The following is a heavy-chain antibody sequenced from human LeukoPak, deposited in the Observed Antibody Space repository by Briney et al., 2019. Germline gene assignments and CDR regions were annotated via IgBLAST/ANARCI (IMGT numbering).Heavy chain of an antibody. CDR1: GGSISSYY. CDR2: IYTSGST. D-gene: IGHD6-13*01. Sequence: SETLSLICTVSGGSISSYYWSWIRQPAGKGLEWIGRIYTSGSTNYNPSLKSRVTMSVDTPKNQFSLKLSSVSAADTAVYYCASLSSSWSTDYWGQGTLVTVSS. J-gene: IGHJ4*02. CDR3: ASLSSSWSTDY. V-gene: IGHV4-4*07.